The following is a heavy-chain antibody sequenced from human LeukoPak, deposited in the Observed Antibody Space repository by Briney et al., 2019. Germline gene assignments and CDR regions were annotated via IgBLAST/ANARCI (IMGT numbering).Heavy chain of an antibody. Sequence: SETLSLTCTVSGGSISSYYWSWIRQPAGKGLEWLGRIYTSGSTNYNPSLKSRVTMSVDTSKNQFSLKLSSVTAADTAVYYCARDWVGYSSSWYLGWFDPWGQGTLVTVSS. V-gene: IGHV4-4*07. CDR1: GGSISSYY. CDR3: ARDWVGYSSSWYLGWFDP. D-gene: IGHD6-13*01. J-gene: IGHJ5*02. CDR2: IYTSGST.